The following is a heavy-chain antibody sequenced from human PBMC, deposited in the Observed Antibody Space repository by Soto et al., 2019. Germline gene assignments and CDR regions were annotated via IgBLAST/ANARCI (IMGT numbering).Heavy chain of an antibody. D-gene: IGHD3-22*01. J-gene: IGHJ5*02. CDR1: VGSVSVYY. Sequence: SETLSRTCSVYVGSVSVYYWSCIRQPPGKGLEWIGEVNHSGSTNYNPSLKSRVTISVDTSKNQFSLKLSSVTAADTAVYYCARGPITTNPRFDPWGQGTLVTVSS. CDR2: VNHSGST. CDR3: ARGPITTNPRFDP. V-gene: IGHV4-34*01.